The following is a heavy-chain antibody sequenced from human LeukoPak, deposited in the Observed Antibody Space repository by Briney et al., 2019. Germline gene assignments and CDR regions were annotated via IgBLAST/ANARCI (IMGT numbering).Heavy chain of an antibody. J-gene: IGHJ1*01. CDR2: ISSSSSYI. CDR3: AKGGSGWYVQAEYFQH. Sequence: GGSLRLSCAASGFTFSSYSMNWVRQAPGKGLEWVSSISSSSSYIYYADSVKGRFTISRDNAKNSLYLQMNSLRAEDTAVYYCAKGGSGWYVQAEYFQHWGQGTLVTVSS. CDR1: GFTFSSYS. V-gene: IGHV3-21*01. D-gene: IGHD6-19*01.